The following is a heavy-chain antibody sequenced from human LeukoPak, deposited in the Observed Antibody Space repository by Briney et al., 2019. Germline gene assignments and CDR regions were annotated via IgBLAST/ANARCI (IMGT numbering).Heavy chain of an antibody. CDR1: GGSISSYY. CDR3: ARDIVLISKARGNYY. J-gene: IGHJ4*02. CDR2: IYYSGST. D-gene: IGHD2-21*01. Sequence: SSETLSLTCTVSGGSISSYYWSWIRQPPGKGLEWIGYIYYSGSTNYNPSLKSRVSISVDTSTSTVYMELSSLSSEDTAVYYCARDIVLISKARGNYYWGQGTLVTVSS. V-gene: IGHV4-59*01.